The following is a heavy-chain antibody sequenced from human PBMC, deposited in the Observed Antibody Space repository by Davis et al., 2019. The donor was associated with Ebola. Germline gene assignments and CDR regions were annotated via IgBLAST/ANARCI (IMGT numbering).Heavy chain of an antibody. D-gene: IGHD3-16*01. V-gene: IGHV1-18*01. Sequence: ASVKVSCKASHYSLSTYGISWVRQAPGQGPEWMGWISGNNAYTEYAQNLQGRVNMTTDTSTSTAYMELMSLRSDDTAVYYCARVGRFWGGKTDALDIWGQGTMVTVSS. CDR2: ISGNNAYT. J-gene: IGHJ3*02. CDR3: ARVGRFWGGKTDALDI. CDR1: HYSLSTYG.